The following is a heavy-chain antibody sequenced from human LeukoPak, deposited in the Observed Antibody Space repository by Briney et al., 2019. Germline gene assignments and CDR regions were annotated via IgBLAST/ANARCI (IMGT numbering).Heavy chain of an antibody. V-gene: IGHV4-30-4*01. Sequence: SQTLSLTCTVSGGSISSGDYYWSWIRQPPGKGLEWIGYIYYSGSTYYNPSLKSRVTISVDTSKNQFSLKLSSVTAADTAVYYCARALWYSGYDWDNWFDPWGQGTLVTVSS. CDR1: GGSISSGDYY. J-gene: IGHJ5*02. CDR3: ARALWYSGYDWDNWFDP. CDR2: IYYSGST. D-gene: IGHD5-12*01.